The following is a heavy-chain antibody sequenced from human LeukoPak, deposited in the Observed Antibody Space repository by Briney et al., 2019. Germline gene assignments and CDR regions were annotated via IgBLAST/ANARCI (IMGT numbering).Heavy chain of an antibody. V-gene: IGHV4-39*07. J-gene: IGHJ5*02. CDR1: GGSISSSSYY. Sequence: SETLSLTCTVSGGSISSSSYYWGWIRQPPGRGLEWIGSIYYSGSTYYNPSLKSRVTISVDTSKNQFSLKLSSVTAADTAVYYCARGQRIAAAGTYWFDPWGQGTLVTVSS. CDR3: ARGQRIAAAGTYWFDP. CDR2: IYYSGST. D-gene: IGHD6-13*01.